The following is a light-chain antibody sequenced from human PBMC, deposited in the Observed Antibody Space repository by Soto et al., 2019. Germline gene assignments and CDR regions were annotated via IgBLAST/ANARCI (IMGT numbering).Light chain of an antibody. CDR3: ASWDDRLGAVI. CDR1: SSNIGGTNY. J-gene: IGLJ2*01. Sequence: VLTQPPSASGTPGQRVFISCSGSSSNIGGTNYAYWYQQLPGAAPKLLMHSNNLRPSGVPERISGSKSGTSASLAISGLRSDDEAVYYCASWDDRLGAVIFGGGTKLTVL. CDR2: SNN. V-gene: IGLV1-47*02.